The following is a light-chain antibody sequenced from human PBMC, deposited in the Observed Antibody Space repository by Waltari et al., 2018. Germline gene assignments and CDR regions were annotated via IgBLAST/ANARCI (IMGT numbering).Light chain of an antibody. CDR1: NNIGGR. Sequence: VLTPSPHFQSVTPTERVTSICRASNNIGGRLHWSQQEARPSPKVLIMYTSQSFTRVPSRFTGSGSGTEFTLNIDSHETEDAATYYCHHSSSLPYSFGQGTKLEI. V-gene: IGKV6-21*01. CDR3: HHSSSLPYS. J-gene: IGKJ2*01. CDR2: YTS.